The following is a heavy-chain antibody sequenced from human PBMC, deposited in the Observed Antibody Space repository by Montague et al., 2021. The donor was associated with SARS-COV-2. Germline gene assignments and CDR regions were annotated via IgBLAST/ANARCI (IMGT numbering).Heavy chain of an antibody. CDR3: ARTFWGSWFGESWFGP. CDR1: GGSISTYY. J-gene: IGHJ5*02. Sequence: SETLSLTCTVSGGSISTYYWSWIRQPAGKGLEWIGRIYTNGTTNYNPSLKSRVTMSVGTSKNQFSLKLTSVTAADTAVYYCARTFWGSWFGESWFGPWGQGTLVTVSS. V-gene: IGHV4-4*07. D-gene: IGHD3-10*01. CDR2: IYTNGTT.